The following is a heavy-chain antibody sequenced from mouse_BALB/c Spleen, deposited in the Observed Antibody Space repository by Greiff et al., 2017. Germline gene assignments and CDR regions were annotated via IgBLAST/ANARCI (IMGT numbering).Heavy chain of an antibody. D-gene: IGHD2-1*01. CDR3: TRGGNFYAMDD. V-gene: IGHV1-69*02. Sequence: QVQLQQPGNELVRPGASVKLSCKASGYTFTSYWINWVKQRPGQGLEWIGNIYPSDSYTNYNQKFKDKATLTVDKSSSTAYMQLSSPTSEDAAVYYCTRGGNFYAMDDWGQGTSVTVAS. CDR1: GYTFTSYW. J-gene: IGHJ4*01. CDR2: IYPSDSYT.